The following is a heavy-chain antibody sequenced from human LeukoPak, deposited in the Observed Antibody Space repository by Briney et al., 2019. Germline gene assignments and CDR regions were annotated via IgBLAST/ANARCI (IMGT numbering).Heavy chain of an antibody. CDR1: GYTFTSYY. D-gene: IGHD1-26*01. V-gene: IGHV1-2*02. CDR3: ARDIGSYDYYYYGMDV. CDR2: INPNSGGT. J-gene: IGHJ6*01. Sequence: ASVKVSCKASGYTFTSYYMHWVRQAPGQGLEWMGWINPNSGGTNYAQKFQGRVTMTRDTSISTVYMELSRLRSDDTAVYYCARDIGSYDYYYYGMDVWGQGTTVTVSS.